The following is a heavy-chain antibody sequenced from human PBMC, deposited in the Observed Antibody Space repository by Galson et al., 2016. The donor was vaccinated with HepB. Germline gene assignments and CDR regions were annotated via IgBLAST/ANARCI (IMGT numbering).Heavy chain of an antibody. CDR3: AREKYKRQIDF. CDR2: ISSSTNYI. Sequence: SLRLSCAASGFTFTAYSMTWVRQAPGKGLEWVSFISSSTNYIYYAGSLKGRFTISRDNAKNTVYLQMNSLRVEDTAVYYCAREKYKRQIDFWGQGTLVTVSS. CDR1: GFTFTAYS. V-gene: IGHV3-21*01. D-gene: IGHD1-1*01. J-gene: IGHJ4*02.